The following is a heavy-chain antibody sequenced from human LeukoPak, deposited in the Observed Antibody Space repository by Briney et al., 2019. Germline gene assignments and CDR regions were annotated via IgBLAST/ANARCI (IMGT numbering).Heavy chain of an antibody. Sequence: PGGSLRLSCAASGFTFSTAWMSWVRQAPGKGREWVGRIKSNTDGGTTDYAAPVKGRFSISRDDSKNTLYLQMNSLKIEDTAVYYCTTPGGSSGWYPGGFQHWGQGSLVTVSS. CDR2: IKSNTDGGTT. CDR3: TTPGGSSGWYPGGFQH. D-gene: IGHD6-19*01. J-gene: IGHJ1*01. CDR1: GFTFSTAW. V-gene: IGHV3-15*01.